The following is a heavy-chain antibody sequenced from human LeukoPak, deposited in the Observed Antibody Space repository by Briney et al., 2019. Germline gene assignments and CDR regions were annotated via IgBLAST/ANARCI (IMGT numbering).Heavy chain of an antibody. V-gene: IGHV4-61*02. CDR2: IYTSGST. J-gene: IGHJ4*02. CDR3: ARGNEVTMVRGVIGGPFDY. Sequence: SQTLSLTCTVSGGSISSGSYYWSWIRQPAGKGLEWIGRIYTSGSTNYNPSLKSRVTISVDTSKNQFSLKLSSVTAADTAVYYCARGNEVTMVRGVIGGPFDYWGQGTLVTVSS. D-gene: IGHD3-10*01. CDR1: GGSISSGSYY.